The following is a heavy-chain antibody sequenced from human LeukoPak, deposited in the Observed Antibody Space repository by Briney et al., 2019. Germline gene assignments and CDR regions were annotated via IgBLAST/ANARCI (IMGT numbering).Heavy chain of an antibody. J-gene: IGHJ4*02. D-gene: IGHD3-3*01. CDR3: ARVFGVVPNFDY. V-gene: IGHV3-30*02. CDR2: IRYDGSNK. Sequence: GGSLRLSCAASGFTFSSYGMHWVRQAPGKGLEWVAFIRYDGSNKYYADSVKGRFTISRDNSKNTLYLQMNSLRAEDTAVYYCARVFGVVPNFDYWGQGTLVTVSS. CDR1: GFTFSSYG.